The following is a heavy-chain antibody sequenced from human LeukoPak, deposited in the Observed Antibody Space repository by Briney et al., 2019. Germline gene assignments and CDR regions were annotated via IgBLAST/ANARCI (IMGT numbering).Heavy chain of an antibody. CDR3: ARGGDYGDLRYFDY. V-gene: IGHV4-34*01. J-gene: IGHJ4*02. Sequence: SETLSLTCAVYGGSFSGYYWSWIRQPPGKGLEWIGVINHSGSTNYNPSLKSRVTFSVDTSKNQFSLKLNSVTAADTAVYYCARGGDYGDLRYFDYWGQGTLVTVSS. CDR2: INHSGST. CDR1: GGSFSGYY. D-gene: IGHD4-17*01.